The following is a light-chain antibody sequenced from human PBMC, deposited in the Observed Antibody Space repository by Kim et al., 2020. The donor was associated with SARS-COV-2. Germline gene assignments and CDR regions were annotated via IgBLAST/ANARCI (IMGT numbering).Light chain of an antibody. Sequence: QAGLTQPPSVSKDLRQTATLTCTGNSNNVGNQGAAWLQQHQGHPPKLLSYRNNNRPSGISERLSASRSGNTASLTITGLQPEDEADYYCSAWDSSLIAWVFGGGTKLIVL. J-gene: IGLJ3*02. CDR2: RNN. CDR3: SAWDSSLIAWV. CDR1: SNNVGNQG. V-gene: IGLV10-54*01.